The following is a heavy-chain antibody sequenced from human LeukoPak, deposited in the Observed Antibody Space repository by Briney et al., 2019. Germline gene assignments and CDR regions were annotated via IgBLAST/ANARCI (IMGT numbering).Heavy chain of an antibody. CDR3: ATGYYYVDY. CDR2: INHSGST. V-gene: IGHV4-34*01. D-gene: IGHD3-9*01. J-gene: IGHJ4*02. CDR1: GGAFSGYY. Sequence: SETLSLTCAVYGGAFSGYYWSWIRQPPGKGLEWIGEINHSGSTNYNPSLKSRVTISVDTSKNQFSLKLSSVTAADTAVYYCATGYYYVDYWGQGTLVTVSS.